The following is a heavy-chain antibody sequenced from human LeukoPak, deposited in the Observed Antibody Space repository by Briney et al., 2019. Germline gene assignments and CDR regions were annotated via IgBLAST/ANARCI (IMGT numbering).Heavy chain of an antibody. CDR1: GGSFSGYY. CDR3: ARGGGYYDSSGYPQLADY. J-gene: IGHJ4*02. V-gene: IGHV4-34*01. Sequence: PSETLSLTCAVYGGSFSGYYWSWIRQPPGKGLKWIGEINHSGSTNYNPSLKSRVTISVDTSKNQFSLKLSSVTAADTAVYYCARGGGYYDSSGYPQLADYWGQGTLVTVSS. D-gene: IGHD3-22*01. CDR2: INHSGST.